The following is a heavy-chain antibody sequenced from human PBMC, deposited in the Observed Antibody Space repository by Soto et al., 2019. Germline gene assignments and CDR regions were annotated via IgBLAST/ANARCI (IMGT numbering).Heavy chain of an antibody. CDR1: GFTFSNYA. J-gene: IGHJ5*01. Sequence: EVQLLESGGGLVQPGGSLRLSCVASGFTFSNYAMSWVRQAPGKGLEWVSAISSAGRTYYADSVKGRFTISRDNSKNTLYLQMNSLGAEDTAVHYCAKAESSYASGWYASWGQGPMVTVSS. V-gene: IGHV3-23*01. D-gene: IGHD2-2*01. CDR3: AKAESSYASGWYAS. CDR2: ISSAGRT.